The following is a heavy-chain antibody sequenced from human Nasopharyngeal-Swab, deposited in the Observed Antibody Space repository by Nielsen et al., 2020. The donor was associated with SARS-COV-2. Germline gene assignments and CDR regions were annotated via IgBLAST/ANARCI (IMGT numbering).Heavy chain of an antibody. CDR3: ASAIVVGGYGMDV. CDR1: GFTFSDYW. CDR2: ISSSGSTI. V-gene: IGHV3-11*04. J-gene: IGHJ6*02. Sequence: GGSLRLSCVVSGFTFSDYWMSWVRQAPGKGLEWVSYISSSGSTIYYADSVKGRFTISRDNAKNSLYLQMNSLRAEDTAVYYCASAIVVGGYGMDVWGQGTTVTVSS. D-gene: IGHD2-2*01.